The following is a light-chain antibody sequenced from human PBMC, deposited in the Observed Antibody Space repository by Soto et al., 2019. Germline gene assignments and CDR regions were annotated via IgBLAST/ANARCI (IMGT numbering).Light chain of an antibody. CDR1: QTLRHSDGRTY. J-gene: IGKJ4*02. V-gene: IGKV2D-29*02. CDR2: EVS. CDR3: MQTIRLPLT. Sequence: DIVLTQTPLSLSVTPGQPASISCKSSQTLRHSDGRTYVYWYVXRQGQSPQLXIYEVSNRFSGVPDRFGGYGAGTDFTMEISRVEAEDVGVYDCMQTIRLPLTFGGGTKVDIK.